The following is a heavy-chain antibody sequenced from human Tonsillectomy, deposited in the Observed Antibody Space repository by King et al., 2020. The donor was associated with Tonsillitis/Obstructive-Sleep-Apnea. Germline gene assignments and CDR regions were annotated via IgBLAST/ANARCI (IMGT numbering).Heavy chain of an antibody. J-gene: IGHJ5*02. CDR2: IYYSGST. CDR3: ARDQGSLWNLGWFDP. D-gene: IGHD1-7*01. V-gene: IGHV4-59*01. Sequence: VQLQESGPGLVKPSETLSLTCTVSGGSISSYYWSWIRQPPGKGLEWIGYIYYSGSTNYNPSLKSRVTISVDTSKNQFYLKLSSVTAADTAVYYCARDQGSLWNLGWFDPWGQGTLVTVSS. CDR1: GGSISSYY.